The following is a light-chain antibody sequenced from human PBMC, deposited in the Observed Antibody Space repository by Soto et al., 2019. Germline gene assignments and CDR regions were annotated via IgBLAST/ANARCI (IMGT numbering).Light chain of an antibody. J-gene: IGLJ3*02. CDR3: AAWDDSLSWG. CDR1: SSNIGSNT. Sequence: QSVLTQPPSASGTPGQRVTISCSGSSSNIGSNTVNWYQQLPGTAPKHLIFSNNQRPSGVPDRFSGSRTGTSASLAISGLQPEEEADYDCAAWDDSLSWGFGGGTKLTVL. CDR2: SNN. V-gene: IGLV1-44*01.